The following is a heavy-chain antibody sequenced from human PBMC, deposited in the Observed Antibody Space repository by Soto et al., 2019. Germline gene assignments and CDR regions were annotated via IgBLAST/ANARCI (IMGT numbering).Heavy chain of an antibody. CDR1: ADSHSSSW. CDR3: ARGFRWGLAV. D-gene: IGHD1-26*01. V-gene: IGHV3-74*01. Sequence: GGYPRISWAASADSHSSSWITCVGQTPRKALLWLSHINGDGSNMFYADSVKGRFTTSRDNAKNTLYLKMNSLRDEYTALYHCARGFRWGLAVWVQ. J-gene: IGHJ3*01. CDR2: INGDGSNM.